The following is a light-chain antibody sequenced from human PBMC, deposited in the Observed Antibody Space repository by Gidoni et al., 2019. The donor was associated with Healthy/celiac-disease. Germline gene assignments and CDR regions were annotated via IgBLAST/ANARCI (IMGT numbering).Light chain of an antibody. CDR1: QGISSY. Sequence: DIQLTQSPSFLSASVGDRVTITGRAIQGISSYLAWYQQKPGKAPKLLIYAASTLQSGVPSRFSGSGSGTEFTLTISSLQPEDFATYYCQQLNSYPYTFXXXTKLEIK. V-gene: IGKV1-9*01. CDR3: QQLNSYPYT. J-gene: IGKJ2*01. CDR2: AAS.